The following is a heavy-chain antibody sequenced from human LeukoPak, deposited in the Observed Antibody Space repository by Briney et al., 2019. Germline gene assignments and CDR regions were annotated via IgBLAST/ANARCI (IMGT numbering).Heavy chain of an antibody. Sequence: PGGSLRLSCAASGFTFSSYAMSWVRQAPGKGLEWVSAISGSGGSTYYADSVKGRFTISRVNSKNTLYLQMNSLRAEDTAVYYCAKDLWIGSSSAQRYFDYWGQGTQVTVSS. V-gene: IGHV3-23*01. J-gene: IGHJ4*02. CDR1: GFTFSSYA. CDR3: AKDLWIGSSSAQRYFDY. CDR2: ISGSGGST. D-gene: IGHD6-6*01.